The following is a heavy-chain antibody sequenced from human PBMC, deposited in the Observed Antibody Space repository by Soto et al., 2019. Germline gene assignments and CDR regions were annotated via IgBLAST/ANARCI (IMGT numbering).Heavy chain of an antibody. CDR3: ASLGSSWYSGDY. D-gene: IGHD6-13*01. CDR2: IIPILGIA. J-gene: IGHJ4*02. V-gene: IGHV1-69*02. Sequence: QVQLVQSGAEVKKPGSSVKVSCKATGGTFSSYTISWVRQAPGQGLEWMGRIIPILGIANYAQKFQGRVTITADKSTSTAYMELSSLRSEDTAVYYCASLGSSWYSGDYWGQGTLVTVS. CDR1: GGTFSSYT.